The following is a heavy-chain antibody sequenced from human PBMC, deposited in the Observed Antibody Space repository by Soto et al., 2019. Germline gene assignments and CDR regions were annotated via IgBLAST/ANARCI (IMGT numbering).Heavy chain of an antibody. CDR1: GFTFDDYA. Sequence: GGSLRLSCAASGFTFDDYAMHWVRQAPGKGLEWVSGISWNSGSIGYADSVKGRFTISRDNAKNSLYLQMNSLRAEDTALCYCAKDITAPDCSSTSCSMGFDPWGQGTLVTVSS. CDR2: ISWNSGSI. J-gene: IGHJ5*02. D-gene: IGHD2-2*01. V-gene: IGHV3-9*01. CDR3: AKDITAPDCSSTSCSMGFDP.